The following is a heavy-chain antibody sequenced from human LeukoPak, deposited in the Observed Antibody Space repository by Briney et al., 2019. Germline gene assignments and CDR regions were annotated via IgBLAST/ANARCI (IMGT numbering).Heavy chain of an antibody. CDR2: INSDGSST. J-gene: IGHJ3*02. CDR1: GFMFSSYW. V-gene: IGHV3-74*01. CDR3: ARGPGAFDI. D-gene: IGHD2-2*01. Sequence: GGSLRLSCVASGFMFSSYWMNWVRQAPGKGLVWVSRINSDGSSTSYADSVKGRFTISRDNAKNTLFLQMNSLRAEDTAVHYCARGPGAFDIWGQGTMVTVSS.